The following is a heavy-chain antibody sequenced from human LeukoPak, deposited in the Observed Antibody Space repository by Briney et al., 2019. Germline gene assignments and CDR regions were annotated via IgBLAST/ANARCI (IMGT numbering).Heavy chain of an antibody. CDR1: GFTFGDYA. J-gene: IGHJ4*02. V-gene: IGHV3-49*03. CDR2: IRSKAYGGTT. D-gene: IGHD6-19*01. CDR3: TASSGWYYFDY. Sequence: GESLKISCTASGFTFGDYAMSWFRQAPGKGLEWVVFIRSKAYGGTTEYAASVKGRFTISRDDSKSIAYLQMNSLKTEDTAVYYCTASSGWYYFDYWGQGTLVTVSS.